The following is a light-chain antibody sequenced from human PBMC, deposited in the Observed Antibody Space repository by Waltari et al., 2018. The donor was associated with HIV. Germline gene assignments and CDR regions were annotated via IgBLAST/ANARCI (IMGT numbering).Light chain of an antibody. CDR3: ASFTGDNTVM. Sequence: AVTQPASVSGLPGQSTTISCTGGDSDFGLYNFVSWYQQHSGKPPKLILYDVDSRSSGVSYLFSGSMSGNTASLTIAGLRAEDEAHYYCASFTGDNTVMFGGGTEVTVL. CDR1: DSDFGLYNF. CDR2: DVD. J-gene: IGLJ3*02. V-gene: IGLV2-14*03.